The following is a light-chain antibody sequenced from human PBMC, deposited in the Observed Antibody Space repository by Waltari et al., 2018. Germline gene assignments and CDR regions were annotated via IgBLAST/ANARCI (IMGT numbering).Light chain of an antibody. J-gene: IGKJ4*01. V-gene: IGKV1-5*03. Sequence: DFQLTQSPSTLSASVGDRVTITCRASESISSYLAWYQQKPGKAPKLLIYKAFTLESGGPSRFSGGRAGADFTLTISSLQPDDFATYYCQQYRNYSPLTFGGGTRVEIE. CDR1: ESISSY. CDR2: KAF. CDR3: QQYRNYSPLT.